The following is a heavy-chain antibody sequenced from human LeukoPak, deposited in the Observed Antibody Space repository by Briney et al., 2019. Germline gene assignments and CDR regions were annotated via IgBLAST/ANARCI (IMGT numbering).Heavy chain of an antibody. J-gene: IGHJ3*02. Sequence: ASVKVSCKASGYTFTSYYMHWVRQAPGQGLEWMGIINYSGGSTSYAQKFQGRVTMTRDTSTSTVYMELSSLRSEDTAVYYCARADRGGYCSGGSCFLPDAFDIWGQGTMVTVSS. D-gene: IGHD2-15*01. CDR1: GYTFTSYY. CDR3: ARADRGGYCSGGSCFLPDAFDI. CDR2: INYSGGST. V-gene: IGHV1-46*03.